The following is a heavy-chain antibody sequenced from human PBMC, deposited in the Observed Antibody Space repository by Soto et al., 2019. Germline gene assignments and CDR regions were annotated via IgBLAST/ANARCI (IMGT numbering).Heavy chain of an antibody. Sequence: QLQLQESGPGLVKPSETLSLTCTVSGGSISSSSYYWGWIRQPPGKGLEWIGSIYYSGSTYYNPSLKSRVTISVDTSKNQFSLKLSSVTAADTAVYYCARSLAAAPFDPWGQGTLVTVSS. CDR2: IYYSGST. CDR1: GGSISSSSYY. V-gene: IGHV4-39*01. CDR3: ARSLAAAPFDP. D-gene: IGHD6-13*01. J-gene: IGHJ5*02.